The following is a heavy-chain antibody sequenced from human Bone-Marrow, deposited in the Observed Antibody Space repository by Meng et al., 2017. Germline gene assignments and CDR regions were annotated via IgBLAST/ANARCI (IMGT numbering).Heavy chain of an antibody. Sequence: GSLRLSCTVSGGSISSYYWSWVRQPPGKGLEWIGEIYHSGSTNYNPSLKSRVTISVDKSKNQFSLKLSSVTAADTAVYYCARRRNGDRLFDYWGQGTLVTVSS. CDR3: ARRRNGDRLFDY. V-gene: IGHV4-4*02. J-gene: IGHJ4*02. CDR1: GGSISSYY. D-gene: IGHD4-17*01. CDR2: IYHSGST.